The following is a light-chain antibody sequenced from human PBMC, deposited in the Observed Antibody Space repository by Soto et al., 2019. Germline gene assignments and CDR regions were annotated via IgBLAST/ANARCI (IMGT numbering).Light chain of an antibody. CDR1: QTVTNNY. Sequence: EIVLTQSTGTLSLSQGERATLSCRASQTVTNNYLAWYQQKPGQAPRLLIYDASTRATGIPDRFSGSGSGTDFTLTISRLEPEDFAVYYCHQCSYSPLTFGGGTKVEIK. CDR3: HQCSYSPLT. CDR2: DAS. V-gene: IGKV3-20*01. J-gene: IGKJ4*01.